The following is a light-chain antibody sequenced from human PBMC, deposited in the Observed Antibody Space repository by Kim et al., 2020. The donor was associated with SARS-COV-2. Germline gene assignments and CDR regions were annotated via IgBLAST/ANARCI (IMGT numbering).Light chain of an antibody. CDR1: SLRRYY. CDR2: GKN. Sequence: SSELTQDPAVSVALGQTVRITCQGDSLRRYYATWYQQKPGQAPIVVIYGKNNRPSGIPDRFSGSSSGDTASLTITGTQAGDEADYYCNSRGSNDNVLFGG. CDR3: NSRGSNDNVL. V-gene: IGLV3-19*01. J-gene: IGLJ2*01.